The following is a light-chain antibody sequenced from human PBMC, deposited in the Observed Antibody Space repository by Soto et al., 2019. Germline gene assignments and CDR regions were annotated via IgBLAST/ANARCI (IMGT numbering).Light chain of an antibody. CDR1: SSNIGINT. Sequence: QSVLTQPPSASSTPGQRVAISCFGRSSNIGINTVNWYLQLPGTAPKLIIHTDNQQPSGVPYRFSGSKYGTSASLAISALQSEDEADYYCAVWDDSLDGVVFGGGTKLTGL. J-gene: IGLJ3*02. CDR2: TDN. CDR3: AVWDDSLDGVV. V-gene: IGLV1-44*01.